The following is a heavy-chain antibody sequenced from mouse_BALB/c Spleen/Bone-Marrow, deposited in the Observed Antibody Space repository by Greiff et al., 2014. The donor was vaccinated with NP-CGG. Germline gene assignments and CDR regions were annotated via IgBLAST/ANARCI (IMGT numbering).Heavy chain of an antibody. CDR2: INPYNADS. J-gene: IGHJ2*01. CDR1: GYSFIGYF. CDR3: SRGGDY. Sequence: VHVKQSGSEMVKPGASVKISCKASGYSFIGYFINWVMQSHGKSLEWIGRINPYNADSLYNQKFRGKATLTVDKSSSTAHMELRSLASEDSAVYYCSRGGDYWGQGTTLTVSS. V-gene: IGHV1-20*02.